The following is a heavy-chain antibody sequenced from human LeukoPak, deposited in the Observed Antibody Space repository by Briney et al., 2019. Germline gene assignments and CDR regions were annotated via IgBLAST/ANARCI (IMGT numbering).Heavy chain of an antibody. CDR3: ATLAVAGTNWYFDL. V-gene: IGHV4-59*01. Sequence: SETLSLTCTVSGGSISSYYWSWIRQPPGKGLEWIGYIYYSGSTNYNPSLKSRVTISADTSKNQFSLKLSSVTAADTAVYYCATLAVAGTNWYFDLWGRGTLVTVSS. CDR1: GGSISSYY. J-gene: IGHJ2*01. D-gene: IGHD6-19*01. CDR2: IYYSGST.